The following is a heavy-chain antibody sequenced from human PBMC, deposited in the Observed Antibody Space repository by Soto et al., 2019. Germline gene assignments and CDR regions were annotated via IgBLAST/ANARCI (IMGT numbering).Heavy chain of an antibody. V-gene: IGHV4-59*08. Sequence: SETLSLTCTVSGGSISSYYWSWIRQPPGKGLEWIGYIYYSGSTNYNPSLKSRVTISVDTSKNQFSLKLSSVTAADTAVYYCARHNSRAVVAAPNYFDYWGQGTLVTVSS. CDR2: IYYSGST. D-gene: IGHD2-15*01. J-gene: IGHJ4*02. CDR1: GGSISSYY. CDR3: ARHNSRAVVAAPNYFDY.